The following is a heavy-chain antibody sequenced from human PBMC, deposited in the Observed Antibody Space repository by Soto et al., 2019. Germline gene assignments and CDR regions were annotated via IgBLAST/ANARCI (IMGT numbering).Heavy chain of an antibody. V-gene: IGHV1-69*13. CDR1: GGTFSSYA. CDR2: IIPIFGTA. J-gene: IGHJ6*02. CDR3: AKDAAGGIMDF. Sequence: SVKVSCKASGGTFSSYAISWVRQAPGQGLEWMGGIIPIFGTANYAQKFQGRVTITADASTSTAYMELSSLRSEDTAVYYCAKDAAGGIMDFWGQGTTVTVSS. D-gene: IGHD3-16*01.